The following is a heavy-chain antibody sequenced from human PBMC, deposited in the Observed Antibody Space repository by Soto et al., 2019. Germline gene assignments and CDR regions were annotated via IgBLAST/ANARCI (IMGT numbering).Heavy chain of an antibody. V-gene: IGHV1-69*01. CDR3: AREVGCGGDCYLRRYFDY. CDR1: GGTFSSYA. D-gene: IGHD2-21*02. CDR2: IIPIFGTA. Sequence: QVQLVQSGAEVKKPGSSVKVSCKASGGTFSSYAIGWVRQAPGQGIEWMGGIIPIFGTANYAQKFQGRVTITADESTSTAYMELSSLRSEDTTVYYCAREVGCGGDCYLRRYFDYWGQGTLVTVSS. J-gene: IGHJ4*02.